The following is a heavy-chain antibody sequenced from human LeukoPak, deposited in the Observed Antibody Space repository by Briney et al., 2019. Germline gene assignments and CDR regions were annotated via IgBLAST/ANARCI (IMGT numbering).Heavy chain of an antibody. Sequence: GASVKVSCKASGYTFTSYGISWVRQAPGQGLEWMGWISAYNGNTNYAQKLQGRVTMTTDTSTSTAYMELRSLRSDDTAVYYCARVTGNYGDYDYFDYWGQGTLVTVSS. CDR3: ARVTGNYGDYDYFDY. CDR2: ISAYNGNT. D-gene: IGHD4-17*01. CDR1: GYTFTSYG. J-gene: IGHJ4*02. V-gene: IGHV1-18*01.